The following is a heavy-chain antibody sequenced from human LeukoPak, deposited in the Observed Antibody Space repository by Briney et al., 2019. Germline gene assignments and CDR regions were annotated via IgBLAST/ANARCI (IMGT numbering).Heavy chain of an antibody. CDR1: GFSFDTYA. Sequence: PGGSLRLSCAASGFSFDTYAMHWVRQAPGKGLEWVAVISYDGSNKYYADSVKGRFTISRDNSKNTLYLQMNSLRAEDTAVYYCAREGDDSSGYYLFDYWGQGTLVTVSS. CDR3: AREGDDSSGYYLFDY. J-gene: IGHJ4*02. CDR2: ISYDGSNK. D-gene: IGHD3-22*01. V-gene: IGHV3-30*19.